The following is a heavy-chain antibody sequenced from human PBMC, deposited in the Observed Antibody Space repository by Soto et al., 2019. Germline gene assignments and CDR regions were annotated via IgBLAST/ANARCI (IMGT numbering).Heavy chain of an antibody. CDR3: ARGYSYGHFDY. CDR1: GGSISSGDYY. CDR2: IYYSGST. D-gene: IGHD5-18*01. Sequence: SETLSLTCTVSGGSISSGDYYWSWIRQPPGKGLEWIEYIYYSGSTYYNPSLKSRVTISVDTSKNQFSLKLSSVTAADTAVYYCARGYSYGHFDYWGQGTLVTVPQ. V-gene: IGHV4-30-4*01. J-gene: IGHJ4*02.